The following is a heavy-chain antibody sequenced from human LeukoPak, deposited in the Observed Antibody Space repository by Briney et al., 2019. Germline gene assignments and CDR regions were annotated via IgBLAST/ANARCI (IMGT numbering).Heavy chain of an antibody. J-gene: IGHJ4*02. Sequence: GSSVKVSCKASGGTFSSYAISWVRQAPGQGLEWMGWISAYNGNTNYAQKLQGRVTMTTDTSTSTAYMELRSLRSDDTAVYYCARERSGWEFDYWGQGTLVTVSS. CDR3: ARERSGWEFDY. D-gene: IGHD6-19*01. CDR2: ISAYNGNT. CDR1: GGTFSSYA. V-gene: IGHV1-18*01.